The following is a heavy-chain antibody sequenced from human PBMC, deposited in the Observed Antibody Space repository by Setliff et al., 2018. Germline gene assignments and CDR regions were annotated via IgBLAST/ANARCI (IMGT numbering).Heavy chain of an antibody. CDR2: ISNSGGVK. V-gene: IGHV3-48*04. CDR1: GFTFSSYW. Sequence: GSLRLSCAASGFTFSSYWMNWVRQAPGKGLEWVSYISNSGGVKYYTDSVKGRFTFSRDNAKNSLYLQLNSLGAEDTAVYYCARSGGIGNYNWDVWGKGTTVTVSS. J-gene: IGHJ6*03. CDR3: ARSGGIGNYNWDV. D-gene: IGHD3-16*01.